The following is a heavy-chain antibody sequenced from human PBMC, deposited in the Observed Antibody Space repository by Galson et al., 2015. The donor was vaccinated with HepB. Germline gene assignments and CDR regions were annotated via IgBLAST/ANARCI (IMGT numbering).Heavy chain of an antibody. J-gene: IGHJ4*02. CDR1: GFTFSSYG. V-gene: IGHV3-30*18. Sequence: SLRLSCAASGFTFSSYGMHWVRQAPGKGLEWVAVISYDGSNKYYADSVKGRFTISRDNSKNTLYLQMNSLRAEDTAVYYCAKEPYDFWSGYSLAPEPHWGQGTLVTVSS. CDR2: ISYDGSNK. CDR3: AKEPYDFWSGYSLAPEPH. D-gene: IGHD3-3*01.